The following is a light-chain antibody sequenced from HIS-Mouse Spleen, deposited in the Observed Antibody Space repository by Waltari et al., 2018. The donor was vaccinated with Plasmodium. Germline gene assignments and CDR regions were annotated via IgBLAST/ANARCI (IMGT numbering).Light chain of an antibody. J-gene: IGKJ4*01. V-gene: IGKV1D-13*01. Sequence: AIQLTQSPSSLSASVGDRVTITCRASQGISSALAWYQQKPGKAPKLMIYDASSLESGVPSRFSCSGSGTEFTLTISSLQPEDFATYYCQQFNNYPPLTFGGGTKVEIK. CDR1: QGISSA. CDR3: QQFNNYPPLT. CDR2: DAS.